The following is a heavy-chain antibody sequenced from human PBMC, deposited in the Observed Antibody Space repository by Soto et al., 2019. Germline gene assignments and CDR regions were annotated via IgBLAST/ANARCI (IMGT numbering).Heavy chain of an antibody. CDR3: ARKKGDTFDI. J-gene: IGHJ3*02. CDR1: GFTFSSYT. V-gene: IGHV3-21*01. Sequence: GGPLRLSCAASGFTFSSYTMNWVRQAPGKGLEWVSFISSSGTYTYYADSLKGRFTISRDNAKDSLYLQMNSLRAEDTAVYYCARKKGDTFDIWGQGTMVTVSS. CDR2: ISSSGTYT.